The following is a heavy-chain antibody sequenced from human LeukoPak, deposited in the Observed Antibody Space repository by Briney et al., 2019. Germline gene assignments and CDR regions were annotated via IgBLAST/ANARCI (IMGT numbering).Heavy chain of an antibody. CDR1: GGSISSYY. Sequence: SETLSLTCTVSGGSISSYYWSWIRQPPGKGLEWIGYIYYSGSTNYNPSLKSRVTISVDTSKNQFSLKLSSVTAADTAVYYCARHAPMHAFDIWGQGTMVTVSS. J-gene: IGHJ3*02. CDR3: ARHAPMHAFDI. CDR2: IYYSGST. V-gene: IGHV4-59*08.